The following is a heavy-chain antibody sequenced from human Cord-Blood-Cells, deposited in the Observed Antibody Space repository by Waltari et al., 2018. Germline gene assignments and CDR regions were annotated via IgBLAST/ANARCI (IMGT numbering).Heavy chain of an antibody. CDR2: MYYGGST. J-gene: IGHJ4*02. D-gene: IGHD6-13*01. Sequence: QLQLQESGPGLVQPSETLSLTCTVSGGSISSSGYYWGWIRQPPGKGLEVIGRMYYGGSTYYDPSLKSRVTITVDTSKNQFSLKLSSVTAADMAVYYCATTTRYSSSWSDYWGQGTLVTVSS. CDR3: ATTTRYSSSWSDY. CDR1: GGSISSSGYY. V-gene: IGHV4-39*01.